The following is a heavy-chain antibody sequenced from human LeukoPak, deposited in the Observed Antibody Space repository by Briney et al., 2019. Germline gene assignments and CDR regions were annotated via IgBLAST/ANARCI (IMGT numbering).Heavy chain of an antibody. CDR1: GYTFTGYY. CDR2: INPNSGGT. CDR3: ARAPVLDTTMAPWGY. J-gene: IGHJ4*02. V-gene: IGHV1-2*02. D-gene: IGHD5-18*01. Sequence: ASVKVSCKAFGYTFTGYYMHWVRQAPGQGLEWMGWINPNSGGTNYAQKFQGRVTMTRDTSISTAYMELSRLRSDDTAVYYCARAPVLDTTMAPWGYWGQGTLVTVSS.